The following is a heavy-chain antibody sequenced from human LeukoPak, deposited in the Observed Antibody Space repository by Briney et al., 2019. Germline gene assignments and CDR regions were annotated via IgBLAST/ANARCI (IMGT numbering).Heavy chain of an antibody. Sequence: SETLSLTCTVSGDSISSGDYYWSWIRQPPGKGLEWIGYIYYSGSTYYNPSLKSRVTISVDTSKNQFSLKLSSVTAADTAVYYCARDGGYSYGSPFDYWGQGTLVTVSS. CDR1: GDSISSGDYY. V-gene: IGHV4-30-4*08. D-gene: IGHD5-18*01. CDR2: IYYSGST. J-gene: IGHJ4*02. CDR3: ARDGGYSYGSPFDY.